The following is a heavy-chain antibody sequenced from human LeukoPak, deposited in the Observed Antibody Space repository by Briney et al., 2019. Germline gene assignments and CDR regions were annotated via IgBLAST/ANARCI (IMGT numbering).Heavy chain of an antibody. CDR1: GFSVSGTY. V-gene: IGHV3-66*01. Sequence: GGSLRLSCEASGFSVSGTYMSWVRQAPGKGLESVSLIYTGGSTYYADSVKGRFTISRDNYTTKLYLQMISLRDDEAAVYYCGSTDYNPSLQLRITISVDTSKNQFSLNLSSVTAADTAVYYCARDVTMVRGVIYGMDVWGQGTTVTVSS. CDR2: IYTGGST. J-gene: IGHJ6*02. D-gene: IGHD3-10*01. CDR3: GSTDYNPSLQLRITISVDTSKNQFSLNLSSVTAADTAVYYCARDVTMVRGVIYGMDV.